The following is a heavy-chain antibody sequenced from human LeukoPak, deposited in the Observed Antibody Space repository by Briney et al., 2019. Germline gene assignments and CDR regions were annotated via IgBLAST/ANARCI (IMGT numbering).Heavy chain of an antibody. Sequence: GGSLRLSCAASGFTFDDYAMHWVRQAPGKGLERVSGISWNSGGIGYADSVKGRFTISRDNAKNSLYLQMNSLRAEDTALYYCAKDIGVVTAIGAFDIWGQGTMVTVSS. J-gene: IGHJ3*02. CDR1: GFTFDDYA. D-gene: IGHD2-21*02. CDR3: AKDIGVVTAIGAFDI. V-gene: IGHV3-9*01. CDR2: ISWNSGGI.